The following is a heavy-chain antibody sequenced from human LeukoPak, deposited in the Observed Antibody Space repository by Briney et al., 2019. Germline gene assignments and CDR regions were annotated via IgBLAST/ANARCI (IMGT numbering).Heavy chain of an antibody. CDR2: IYYSGST. CDR3: ASSYSTDYYYYYMDV. V-gene: IGHV4-59*01. CDR1: GGSISSYY. Sequence: SETLSLTCTVSGGSISSYYWSWIRQPPGKGLEWIGFIYYSGSTNYNPSLKSRVTISVDTSKSQFSLKLSSVTAADTAVYYCASSYSTDYYYYYMDVWGKGATVTVSS. J-gene: IGHJ6*03. D-gene: IGHD1-26*01.